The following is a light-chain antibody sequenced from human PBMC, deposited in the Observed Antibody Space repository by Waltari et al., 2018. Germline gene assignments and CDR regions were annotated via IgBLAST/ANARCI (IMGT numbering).Light chain of an antibody. Sequence: DVQMTQSPSTLSASVGDRVTITCRASQNIRDWLAWYQQRPGKAPGLLIYGASTLQTGVPARFSGSGSGTEFTLTINSLQPDDFATYYCQQYNGYFTWTFGQGTKVEIK. CDR1: QNIRDW. CDR2: GAS. V-gene: IGKV1-5*01. CDR3: QQYNGYFTWT. J-gene: IGKJ1*01.